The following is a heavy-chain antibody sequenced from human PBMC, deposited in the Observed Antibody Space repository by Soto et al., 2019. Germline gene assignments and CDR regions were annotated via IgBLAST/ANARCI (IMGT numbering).Heavy chain of an antibody. V-gene: IGHV1-58*01. CDR2: IVVGTGHT. D-gene: IGHD2-15*01. J-gene: IGHJ4*02. Sequence: SVKVSCKASGFSFTSSSVQWVRQARGQRLEWIGWIVVGTGHTNYAQKPRGRVTMTTDTSTSTAYMELRSLRSDDTAVYYCAREFASWWTFDYWGQGTLVTVS. CDR1: GFSFTSSS. CDR3: AREFASWWTFDY.